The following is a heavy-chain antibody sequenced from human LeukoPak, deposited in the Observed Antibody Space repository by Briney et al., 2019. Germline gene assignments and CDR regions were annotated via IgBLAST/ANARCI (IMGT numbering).Heavy chain of an antibody. CDR1: AFTFSSYD. Sequence: HPGGSLRLFCAASAFTFSSYDMSWVRQAPGKGLEWLSGISGSGDNTYYADSVKGRFTISRDNSKNTLYVQVNSLGTEDTAAYYCAKGSYYDSSGSFYFDYWGQGTLVTVSS. CDR3: AKGSYYDSSGSFYFDY. J-gene: IGHJ4*02. V-gene: IGHV3-23*01. CDR2: ISGSGDNT. D-gene: IGHD3-22*01.